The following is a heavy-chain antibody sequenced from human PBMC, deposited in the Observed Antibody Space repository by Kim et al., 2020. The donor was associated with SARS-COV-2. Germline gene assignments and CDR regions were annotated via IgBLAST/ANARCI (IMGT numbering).Heavy chain of an antibody. CDR3: ATSKTTGNFYYYYGMDV. D-gene: IGHD4-17*01. Sequence: KGRLTISRDNSKNTLYLQMNRLRAEDTAVYYCATSKTTGNFYYYYGMDVWGQGTTVTVSS. V-gene: IGHV3-53*01. J-gene: IGHJ6*02.